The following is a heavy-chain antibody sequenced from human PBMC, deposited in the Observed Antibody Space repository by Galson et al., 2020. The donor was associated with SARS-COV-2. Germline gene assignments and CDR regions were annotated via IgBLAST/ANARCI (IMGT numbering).Heavy chain of an antibody. Sequence: KIGEYLKISFQGSGYSYPSYWIDLERQMPGKGLEWMGIIYPRDSDTRYTPPFQGQVTISADKSISTAYLQWSSLKAADTAMYYCARHGTRGDSSCYAYVYWGQGTLVTVSS. V-gene: IGHV5-51*01. CDR2: IYPRDSDT. J-gene: IGHJ4*02. CDR3: ARHGTRGDSSCYAYVY. CDR1: GYSYPSYW. D-gene: IGHD3-22*01.